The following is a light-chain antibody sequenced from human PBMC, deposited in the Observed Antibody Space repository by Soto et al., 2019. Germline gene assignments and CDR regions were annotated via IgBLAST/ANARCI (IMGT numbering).Light chain of an antibody. CDR3: CSYAGTYNFWV. CDR2: DVS. J-gene: IGLJ3*02. Sequence: QSALTQPRSVSGSPGQSVNISGTGTNSDFGGYNYVSWYQQHPGKAPKVMIYDVSRRPSGVPDRFSGSKSGNTASLTISGLQAEDEADYYCCSYAGTYNFWVFGGGTKVTVL. V-gene: IGLV2-11*01. CDR1: NSDFGGYNY.